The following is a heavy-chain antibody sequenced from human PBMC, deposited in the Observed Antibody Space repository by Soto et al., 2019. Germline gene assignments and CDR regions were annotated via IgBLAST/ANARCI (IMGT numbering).Heavy chain of an antibody. J-gene: IGHJ5*01. V-gene: IGHV1-2*02. CDR2: INPNSGGT. CDR1: GYIFTDYD. CDR3: ARTYCGTNSRHNWFAS. Sequence: SSVKVSCKASGYIFTDYDMNWVRQAPGQGPEWMGWINPNSGGTKYAQKFQGRVTMTTDTSITTAYMELSRLTSDDTAGYYCARTYCGTNSRHNWFASWGQGSLVTSPQ. D-gene: IGHD2-21*01.